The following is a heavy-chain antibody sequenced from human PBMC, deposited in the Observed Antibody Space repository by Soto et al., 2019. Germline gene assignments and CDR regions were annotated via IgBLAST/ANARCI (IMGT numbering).Heavy chain of an antibody. D-gene: IGHD2-15*01. J-gene: IGHJ4*02. CDR3: AVLIGSYFDY. Sequence: SETLSLTCTVSGCSISSSSYYWGWIRQPPGKGLEWIGSIYYSGSTYYNPSLKSRVTISVDTSKNQFSLKLSSVTAADTAVYYCAVLIGSYFDYWGQGTLVTVSS. CDR2: IYYSGST. V-gene: IGHV4-39*01. CDR1: GCSISSSSYY.